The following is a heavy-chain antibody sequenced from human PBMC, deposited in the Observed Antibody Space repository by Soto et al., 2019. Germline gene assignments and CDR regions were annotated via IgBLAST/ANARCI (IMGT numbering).Heavy chain of an antibody. J-gene: IGHJ6*02. Sequence: SETLSLTCAVYGGSFSGYYWSWIRQPPGKGLEWIGEINHSGSTNYNPSLKSRVTISVDTSKNQFSLKLSSVTAADTAVYYCAREDAVVTYYYYYGMDVWGQGSTVTVSS. V-gene: IGHV4-34*01. CDR2: INHSGST. CDR1: GGSFSGYY. CDR3: AREDAVVTYYYYYGMDV. D-gene: IGHD2-15*01.